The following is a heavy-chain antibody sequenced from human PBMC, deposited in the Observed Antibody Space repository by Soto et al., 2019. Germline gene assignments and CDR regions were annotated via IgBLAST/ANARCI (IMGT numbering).Heavy chain of an antibody. CDR3: ARGDGGDYGDFFRH. CDR2: IWYDGSNK. V-gene: IGHV3-33*01. Sequence: QVQLVESGGGVVQPGRSLRLSCAASGFTFSSYGMHWVRQAPGKGLEWVAVIWYDGSNKYYADSVKGRFTISRDNSKNTLYLQMNSLRAEDTAVYYCARGDGGDYGDFFRHWGQGTLVTVSS. D-gene: IGHD4-17*01. CDR1: GFTFSSYG. J-gene: IGHJ1*01.